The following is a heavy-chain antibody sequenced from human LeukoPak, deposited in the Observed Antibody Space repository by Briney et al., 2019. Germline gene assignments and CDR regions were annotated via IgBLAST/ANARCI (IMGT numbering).Heavy chain of an antibody. CDR3: AGERGSSSWEDYYYYYMDV. V-gene: IGHV3-53*01. CDR1: GFTFSTYG. D-gene: IGHD6-13*01. J-gene: IGHJ6*03. Sequence: GGSLRLSCAASGFTFSTYGMSWVRQAPGKGLEWVSVIYSGGSTYYADSVKGRFTISRDNSKNTLYLQMNSLRAEDTAVYYCAGERGSSSWEDYYYYYMDVWGKGTTVTISS. CDR2: IYSGGST.